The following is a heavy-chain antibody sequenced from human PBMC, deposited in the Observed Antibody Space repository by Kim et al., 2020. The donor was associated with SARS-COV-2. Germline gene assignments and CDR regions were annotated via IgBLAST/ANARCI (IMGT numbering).Heavy chain of an antibody. CDR1: GGSFSGYY. CDR2: INHSGST. CDR3: ASGSSRAARRYYYYGMDV. V-gene: IGHV4-34*01. Sequence: SETLSLTCAVYGGSFSGYYWSWIRQPPGKGLEWIGEINHSGSTNYNPSLKSRVTISVDTSKNQFSLKLSSVTAADTAVYYCASGSSRAARRYYYYGMDVWGQGTTVTVSS. D-gene: IGHD6-6*01. J-gene: IGHJ6*02.